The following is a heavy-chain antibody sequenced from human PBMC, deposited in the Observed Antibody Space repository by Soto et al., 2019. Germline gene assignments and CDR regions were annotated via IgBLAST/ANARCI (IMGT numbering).Heavy chain of an antibody. J-gene: IGHJ6*02. CDR3: ARREVMVVTAASRYYGMDV. V-gene: IGHV5-10-1*01. D-gene: IGHD2-21*02. CDR2: IDPSDSYT. CDR1: GYSFTSYW. Sequence: GEPLKISCKGSGYSFTSYWISWVRQMPGKGLEWMGRIDPSDSYTNYSPSFQGHVTISADKSISTAYLQWSSLKASDTAMYYCARREVMVVTAASRYYGMDVWGQGTTVTVSS.